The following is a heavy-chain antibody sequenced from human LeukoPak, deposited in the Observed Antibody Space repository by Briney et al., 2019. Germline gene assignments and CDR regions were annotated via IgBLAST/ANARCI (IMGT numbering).Heavy chain of an antibody. V-gene: IGHV3-33*06. Sequence: GGSLRLSCAASGFTFSSYGMHWVRQAPGKGLEWVAVIWYDGSNKYYADSVKGRFTISRDNSKNTLYLQMSSLRTEDTAVYHCAKAQAITGRNYFDPWGQGTLVTVSS. D-gene: IGHD1-20*01. CDR3: AKAQAITGRNYFDP. J-gene: IGHJ5*02. CDR1: GFTFSSYG. CDR2: IWYDGSNK.